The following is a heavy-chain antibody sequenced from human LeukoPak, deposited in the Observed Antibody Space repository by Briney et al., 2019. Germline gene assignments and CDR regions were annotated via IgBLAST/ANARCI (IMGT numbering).Heavy chain of an antibody. CDR2: ISYDGSNK. J-gene: IGHJ4*02. CDR1: GFTFSSYA. D-gene: IGHD6-6*01. CDR3: ARDLADRPSYSSSSETDY. V-gene: IGHV3-30-3*01. Sequence: GGSLRLSRAASGFTFSSYAMHWVRQAPGKGLEWVAVISYDGSNKYYADSVKGRFTISRDNSKNTLYLQMNSLRAEDTAVYYCARDLADRPSYSSSSETDYWGQGTLVTVSS.